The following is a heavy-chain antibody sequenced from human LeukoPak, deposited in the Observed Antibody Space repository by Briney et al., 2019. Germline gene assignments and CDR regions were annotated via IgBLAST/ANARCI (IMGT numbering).Heavy chain of an antibody. J-gene: IGHJ4*02. CDR2: IYYTGNT. V-gene: IGHV4-34*01. CDR1: GGSFSGYY. CDR3: ARLTSGWYVIY. Sequence: SETLSLTCAVYGGSFSGYYWSWIRQPPGKGLEWIGSIYYTGNTYYNPSLNSRVTISVDTSKNQFSLKLSSVTDADTAIYYCARLTSGWYVIYWGQGTLVTVSS. D-gene: IGHD6-19*01.